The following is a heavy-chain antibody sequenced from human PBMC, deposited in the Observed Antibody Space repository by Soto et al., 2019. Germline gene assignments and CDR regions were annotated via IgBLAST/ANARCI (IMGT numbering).Heavy chain of an antibody. CDR3: VRSGTYRLVRRSWFDP. J-gene: IGHJ5*02. CDR1: GFTFNTYY. D-gene: IGHD3-16*01. V-gene: IGHV3-21*01. CDR2: ITTSSAYI. Sequence: EVQLVESGGGLVKPGGSLRLSCAASGFTFNTYYMNWVRQAPGKGLEWVSSITTSSAYIYYADSLKGRITISRDNAKNSQFLQMNSQRAEDTAVYYCVRSGTYRLVRRSWFDPWGQGTLVTVSS.